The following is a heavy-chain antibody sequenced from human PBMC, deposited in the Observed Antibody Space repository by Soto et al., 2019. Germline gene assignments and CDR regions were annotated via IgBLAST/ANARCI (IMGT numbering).Heavy chain of an antibody. CDR2: IVPILGVP. V-gene: IGHV1-69*08. J-gene: IGHJ4*02. Sequence: QVQLVQSGAEVKKPGSSVKVSCKASGGTFSSYTVSWVRQAPGQGLEWMGRIVPILGVPNYAQRFQGRVTITADKGTNTAYMGLSSLRSEVTAVYYCARDRYAYGSGSTIDYGGQGTLVTVSS. CDR1: GGTFSSYT. CDR3: ARDRYAYGSGSTIDY. D-gene: IGHD3-10*01.